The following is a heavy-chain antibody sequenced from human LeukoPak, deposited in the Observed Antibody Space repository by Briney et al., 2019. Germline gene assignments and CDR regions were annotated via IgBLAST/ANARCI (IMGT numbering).Heavy chain of an antibody. D-gene: IGHD7-27*01. CDR1: GFTFSSYA. CDR2: IRNSGRET. V-gene: IGHV3-23*01. CDR3: AKIWGLDY. J-gene: IGHJ4*02. Sequence: GGSLRLSCAASGFTFSSYAMSWVRQTPGKGLEWVSGIRNSGRETFYADSVKGRFTISRDNSKNTLWLQMNSLRAEDTAVYYCAKIWGLDYWGQGTLVTVSS.